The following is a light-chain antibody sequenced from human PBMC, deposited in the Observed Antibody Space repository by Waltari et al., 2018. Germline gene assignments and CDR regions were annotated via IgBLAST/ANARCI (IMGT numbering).Light chain of an antibody. J-gene: IGKJ4*01. V-gene: IGKV3-11*01. CDR2: DVY. CDR3: QQRSEWPIT. Sequence: DIVLTQSPVTLSVSPGERVTLSCRASQSVGSQLAWYQQKAGQAPRLLIHDVYNRAAGIPARFSGSGSGTDFSLTINSPEPEDSAVYCCQQRSEWPITFGGGTKVEIK. CDR1: QSVGSQ.